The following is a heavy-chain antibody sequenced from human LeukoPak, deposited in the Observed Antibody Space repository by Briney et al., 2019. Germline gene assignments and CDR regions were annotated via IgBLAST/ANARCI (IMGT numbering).Heavy chain of an antibody. CDR3: ARTQAYYYYMDV. Sequence: SETLSLTCTVSGGSISSYYWSWIRQPPGKGLEWIGYIYYSGSTNYNPSLKSRVTISVDTSKNQFSLKLSSVTAADTAVYYCARTQAYYYYMDVWGKGTTVIVSS. J-gene: IGHJ6*03. CDR1: GGSISSYY. CDR2: IYYSGST. V-gene: IGHV4-59*01.